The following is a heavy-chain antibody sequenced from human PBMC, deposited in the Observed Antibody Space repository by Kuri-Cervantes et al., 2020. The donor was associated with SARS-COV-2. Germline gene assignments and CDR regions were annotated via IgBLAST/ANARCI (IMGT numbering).Heavy chain of an antibody. CDR1: GESLSDYY. J-gene: IGHJ6*02. CDR2: LNDSGSTYYNTGST. V-gene: IGHV4-34*01. D-gene: IGHD5-24*01. CDR3: ARGRGRRRAYYGMDV. Sequence: SQTLSLTCADYGESLSDYYWNWIRQPPGKGLEWIGELNDSGSTYYNTGSTNYIPSLRSRVTISLDTSKNEFSLKMNSVTAADTAVYYCARGRGRRRAYYGMDVWGQGTTVTVSS.